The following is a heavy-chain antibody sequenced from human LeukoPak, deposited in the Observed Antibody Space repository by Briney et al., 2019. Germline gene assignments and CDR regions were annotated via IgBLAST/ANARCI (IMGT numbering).Heavy chain of an antibody. CDR1: GGSISSYY. J-gene: IGHJ4*02. V-gene: IGHV4-59*01. D-gene: IGHD2-15*01. CDR3: ARDYLYCSGGSCYSTFDY. CDR2: IYYSGST. Sequence: SETLSLTCTVSGGSISSYYWSWIRQPPGKGLEWIGYIYYSGSTNYNPSLKSRVTISVDTSKNQFSLKLSSVTAADTAVYYCARDYLYCSGGSCYSTFDYWGQGTLVTVSS.